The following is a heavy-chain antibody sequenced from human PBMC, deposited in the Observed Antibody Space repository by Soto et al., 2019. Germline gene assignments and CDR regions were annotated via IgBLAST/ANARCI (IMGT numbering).Heavy chain of an antibody. CDR1: GASVNNRNYH. CDR3: ARVFITGSHYSGGWYYFDS. V-gene: IGHV4-61*01. CDR2: VQNGGTT. J-gene: IGHJ4*02. Sequence: SETLSLTCTVSGASVNNRNYHWSWIRQPPGRGLEWIGQVQNGGTTEFDSSSLKSRLTFSIDASKNQFSLKLNSVTAADTAVYYCARVFITGSHYSGGWYYFDSWGQGTQVTVSS. D-gene: IGHD6-19*01.